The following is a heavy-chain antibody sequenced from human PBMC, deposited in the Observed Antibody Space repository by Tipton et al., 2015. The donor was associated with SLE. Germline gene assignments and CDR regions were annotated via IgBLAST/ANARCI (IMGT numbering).Heavy chain of an antibody. CDR1: GDSISSGRYY. J-gene: IGHJ4*02. Sequence: GLVKPSQTLSLTCTVSGDSISSGRYYWTWIRQPAGKGLEWIGRIYTSESTYYNPSLKSRVTISVDTSKSQFSLKLSSVTAADPAVYYFARRFGTSFDYWDQGTLVTVSS. CDR2: IYTSEST. D-gene: IGHD1-7*01. CDR3: ARRFGTSFDY. V-gene: IGHV4-61*02.